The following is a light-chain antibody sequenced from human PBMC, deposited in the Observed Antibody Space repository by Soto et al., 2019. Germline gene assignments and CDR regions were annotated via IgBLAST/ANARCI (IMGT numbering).Light chain of an antibody. J-gene: IGLJ2*01. V-gene: IGLV2-14*01. Sequence: QPVLAQPASVFGSPGQSITISCTGTSSDVGGYNFVSWYQQHPGKAPKIMIYDVSSRPSGVSNRFSGSKSGNTASLTISGLQAEDEADYYCTSYTSTSTLVFGGGTKLTVL. CDR3: TSYTSTSTLV. CDR2: DVS. CDR1: SSDVGGYNF.